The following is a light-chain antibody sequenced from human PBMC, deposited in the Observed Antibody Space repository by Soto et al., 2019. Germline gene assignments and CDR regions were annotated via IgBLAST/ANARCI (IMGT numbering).Light chain of an antibody. CDR1: SSDVGAYNY. Sequence: QXVLTQPASVSGSPGQSITISCTGTSSDVGAYNYVSWFQQYPGKAPKLMIYDVSNRPSGVSNRFSGSRSGNTASLTISWLQAEDEADYYCCSYTSSSTYVFGTGTKVTVL. CDR3: CSYTSSSTYV. V-gene: IGLV2-14*01. J-gene: IGLJ1*01. CDR2: DVS.